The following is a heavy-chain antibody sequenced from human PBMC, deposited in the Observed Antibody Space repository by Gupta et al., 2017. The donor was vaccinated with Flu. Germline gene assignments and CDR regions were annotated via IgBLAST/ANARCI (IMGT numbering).Heavy chain of an antibody. CDR2: INPYNGDT. Sequence: QVQLVQYGAEVKKPGASVKVSCMTSNYTFNNYVITSVRKAHGQGLEWMGWINPYNGDTEYSQKFQGRVTMSTDTSTRTAYMELRSLKSDDTAIYFCARDALIVVGPGGHPPFKYYYYGMDVWGQWTTVTVSS. CDR1: NYTFNNYV. V-gene: IGHV1-18*01. CDR3: ARDALIVVGPGGHPPFKYYYYGMDV. D-gene: IGHD3-22*01. J-gene: IGHJ6*02.